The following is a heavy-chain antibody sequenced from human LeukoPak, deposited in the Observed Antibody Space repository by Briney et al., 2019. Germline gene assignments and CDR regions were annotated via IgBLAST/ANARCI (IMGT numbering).Heavy chain of an antibody. J-gene: IGHJ4*02. D-gene: IGHD3-22*01. CDR2: INHSGST. Sequence: SETLSLTCAVYSGSFSGYYWSWIRQPPGKGLEWIGEINHSGSTNYNPSLKSRVTISVDTSKNQLSLKLSSVTAADTAEYYCAREVYYDSSGYYPDYWGQGALVTVSS. CDR3: AREVYYDSSGYYPDY. V-gene: IGHV4-34*01. CDR1: SGSFSGYY.